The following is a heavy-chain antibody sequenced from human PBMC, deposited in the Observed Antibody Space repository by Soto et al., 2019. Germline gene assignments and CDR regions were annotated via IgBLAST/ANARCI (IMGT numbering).Heavy chain of an antibody. J-gene: IGHJ2*01. Sequence: SETLSLTCTVSGGSISSYYWSWIRQPAGKGLEWIGRIYTSGSTNYNPSLRSRLTISIDTSNNQFSLKLSSVTAADTAVYYCATSSVSRLLNHWYFDLWGRGTLVTVSS. CDR3: ATSSVSRLLNHWYFDL. V-gene: IGHV4-4*07. CDR1: GGSISSYY. CDR2: IYTSGST.